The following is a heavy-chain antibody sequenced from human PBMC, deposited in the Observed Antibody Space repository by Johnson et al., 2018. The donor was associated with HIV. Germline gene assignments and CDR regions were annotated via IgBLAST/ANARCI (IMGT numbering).Heavy chain of an antibody. CDR3: TRRDSSELVDAFDI. J-gene: IGHJ3*02. V-gene: IGHV3-20*04. CDR2: INWNGGST. D-gene: IGHD6-6*01. CDR1: GFTFSYYG. Sequence: VQLVESGGGVVQPGKSLRLSCAASGFTFSYYGMHWVRQAPGKGLEWVSGINWNGGSTGYADSVKGRFTISRDNAKNSLYLQMNSLRAEDTALYFFTRRDSSELVDAFDIWGQGTMVTVSS.